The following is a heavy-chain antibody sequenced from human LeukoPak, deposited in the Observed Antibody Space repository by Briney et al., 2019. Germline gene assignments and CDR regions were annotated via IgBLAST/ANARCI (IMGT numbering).Heavy chain of an antibody. J-gene: IGHJ4*02. CDR1: GFTFSTFN. Sequence: GGSLRLSCVASGFTFSTFNMNWVRQAPGKGLEWVAYINRDGGAIYYVDSVKGRLTISRDNARNSLYLEMNNLRAEDTAIYYCATSYDSSGNNWGQGTLVTVSS. V-gene: IGHV3-48*04. D-gene: IGHD3-22*01. CDR3: ATSYDSSGNN. CDR2: INRDGGAI.